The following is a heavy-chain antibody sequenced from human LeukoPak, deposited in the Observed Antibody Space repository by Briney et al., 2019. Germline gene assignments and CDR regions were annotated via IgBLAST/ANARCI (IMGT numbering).Heavy chain of an antibody. CDR1: GGTFSSYA. Sequence: ASVKVSCKASGGTFSSYAISWVRQAPGQGLEWMGWISAYNGNTNYAQKLQGRVTMTTDTSTSTAYMELRSLRSDDTAVYYCARVRYCSSTSCYVDDNWFDPWGQGTLVTVSS. CDR3: ARVRYCSSTSCYVDDNWFDP. V-gene: IGHV1-18*01. D-gene: IGHD2-2*01. CDR2: ISAYNGNT. J-gene: IGHJ5*02.